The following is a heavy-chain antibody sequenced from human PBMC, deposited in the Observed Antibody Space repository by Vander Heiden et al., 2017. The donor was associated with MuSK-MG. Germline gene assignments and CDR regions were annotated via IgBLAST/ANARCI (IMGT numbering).Heavy chain of an antibody. Sequence: EVQLVESGGGLVQPGGSLRLSCAASGFTFSSYAIGWVRQAPGKGLEWVSAISGSGGSTYYADSVKGRFTISRDNSKNTLYLQMNSLRAEDTAVYYCAKGWWDIVVVPAADYYMDVWGQGTTVTVSS. D-gene: IGHD2-2*01. CDR1: GFTFSSYA. CDR3: AKGWWDIVVVPAADYYMDV. V-gene: IGHV3-23*04. J-gene: IGHJ6*03. CDR2: ISGSGGST.